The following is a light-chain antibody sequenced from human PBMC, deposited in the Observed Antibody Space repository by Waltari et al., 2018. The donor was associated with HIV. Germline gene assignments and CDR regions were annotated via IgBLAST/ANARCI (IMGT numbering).Light chain of an antibody. J-gene: IGLJ3*02. CDR2: RNN. CDR1: SSNIGSNY. CDR3: ATWDDSLNVV. Sequence: QSVLTQPPSASGTPGQRVTISCSGSSSNIGSNYVYWYQQLPGTAPKLLFYRNNQRPSGVPDRFSCSKSGTSASLAISGLRSEDEADYYCATWDDSLNVVFGGGTKLTVL. V-gene: IGLV1-47*01.